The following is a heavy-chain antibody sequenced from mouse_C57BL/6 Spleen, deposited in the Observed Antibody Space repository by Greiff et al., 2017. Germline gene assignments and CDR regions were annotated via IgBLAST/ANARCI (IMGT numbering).Heavy chain of an antibody. CDR1: GYTFTDYE. V-gene: IGHV1-15*01. CDR2: IDPETGGT. Sequence: QVQLQQSGAELVRPGASVTLSCKASGYTFTDYEMHWVKQTPVHGLEWIGAIDPETGGTAYNQKFKGKAILTADKSSSTAYMERRSLTSEDSAVYYCTREATGKGAGFAYWGQGTLVTVSA. J-gene: IGHJ3*01. D-gene: IGHD4-1*02. CDR3: TREATGKGAGFAY.